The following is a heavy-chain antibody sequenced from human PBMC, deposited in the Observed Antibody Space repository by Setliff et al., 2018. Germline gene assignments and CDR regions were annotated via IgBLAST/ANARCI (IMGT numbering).Heavy chain of an antibody. V-gene: IGHV4-39*01. D-gene: IGHD1-26*01. CDR1: GDSISDISYY. CDR3: ARAPPNRYSGSYEYFYMDV. J-gene: IGHJ6*03. Sequence: KPSETLSLTCTISGDSISDISYYWGFIRQSPGKGPEWIGSIYYSGTAYYNPSLESRVTMFVDTSKNQFSLKVSSVTAADTAVYYCARAPPNRYSGSYEYFYMDVWGKGTTVTVSS. CDR2: IYYSGTA.